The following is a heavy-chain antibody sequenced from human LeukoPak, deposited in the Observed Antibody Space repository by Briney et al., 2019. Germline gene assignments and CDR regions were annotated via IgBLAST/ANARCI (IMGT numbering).Heavy chain of an antibody. CDR3: AKESAASITIFGVVPPGYFDY. Sequence: GGSLRLSCAASGFTFSSYAMSWVRQAPGKGLEWVSAISGSGGSTYYADSVKGRFTISRDNSKNTLYLQMSSLRAEDTAVYYCAKESAASITIFGVVPPGYFDYWGQGTLVTVSS. CDR1: GFTFSSYA. CDR2: ISGSGGST. V-gene: IGHV3-23*01. J-gene: IGHJ4*02. D-gene: IGHD3-3*01.